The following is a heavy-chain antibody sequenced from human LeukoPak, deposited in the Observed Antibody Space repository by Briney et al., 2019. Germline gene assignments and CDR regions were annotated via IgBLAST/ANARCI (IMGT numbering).Heavy chain of an antibody. V-gene: IGHV4-59*08. Sequence: GSLRLSCAASGFTFSSYAMSWVRQAPGKGLEWIGYIYYSGSTNYNPSLKSRVTISVDTSKNQLSLKLSSVTAAGTAVYYCARQLGITATYFDYWGQGTLVTVSS. J-gene: IGHJ4*02. CDR3: ARQLGITATYFDY. CDR2: IYYSGST. CDR1: GFTFSSYA. D-gene: IGHD1-7*01.